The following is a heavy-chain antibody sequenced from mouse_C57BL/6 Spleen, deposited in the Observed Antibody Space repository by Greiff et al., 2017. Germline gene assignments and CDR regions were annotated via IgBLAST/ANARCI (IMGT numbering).Heavy chain of an antibody. CDR3: AAYYSNYGNY. Sequence: VQLQQSGAELVMPGASVKLSCKASGYTFTSYWMHWVKQRPGQGLEWIGEIDPSDSYTNYNQKFKGKSTLTVDKSSSTAYMQLSSLTSEDSAVYYCAAYYSNYGNYWGQGTSVTVSS. J-gene: IGHJ4*01. D-gene: IGHD2-5*01. V-gene: IGHV1-69*01. CDR1: GYTFTSYW. CDR2: IDPSDSYT.